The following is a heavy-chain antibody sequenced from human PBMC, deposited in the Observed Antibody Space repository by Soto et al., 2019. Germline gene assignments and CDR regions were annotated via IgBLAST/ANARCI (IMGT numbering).Heavy chain of an antibody. J-gene: IGHJ5*02. CDR2: ISDDGCNK. CDR3: ARDGRFGVVIIGWFDP. D-gene: IGHD3-3*01. V-gene: IGHV3-30-3*01. CDR1: GFTFSTDA. Sequence: QVQLVESGGGVVQPGRSLRLSCAASGFTFSTDAMHWVRQAPGKGLEWVAVISDDGCNKYYADSVKGRFTISRDNSKNTLYLQMNSLRAEDTAVYYCARDGRFGVVIIGWFDPWGQGTLVTVSS.